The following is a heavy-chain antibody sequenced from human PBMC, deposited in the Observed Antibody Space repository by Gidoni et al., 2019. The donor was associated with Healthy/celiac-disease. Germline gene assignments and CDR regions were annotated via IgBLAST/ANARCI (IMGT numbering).Heavy chain of an antibody. J-gene: IGHJ4*02. CDR1: GYTFTRYD. CDR3: ARDSDFGGVKDAVRGDYFDY. Sequence: QVQLVQSGAAVQKPGDSVTVSCQASGYTFTRYDITWVRQATGQGLEWKGWMNPNSGNTSYGQKYQGRVTMTRNTSISTAYMELSRLISEDTAVYYCARDSDFGGVKDAVRGDYFDYWGQGTLVTVSS. CDR2: MNPNSGNT. D-gene: IGHD3-3*01. V-gene: IGHV1-8*01.